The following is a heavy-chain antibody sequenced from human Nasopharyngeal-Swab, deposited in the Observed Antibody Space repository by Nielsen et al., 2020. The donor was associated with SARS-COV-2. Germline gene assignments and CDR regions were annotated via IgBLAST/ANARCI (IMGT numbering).Heavy chain of an antibody. CDR3: ARDSSGWHY. V-gene: IGHV4-59*01. CDR1: GGSIKCYY. Sequence: SETLSLTCTVSGGSIKCYYWSWVRQPPGKGLEWIGNFFYSGTPNYNPSLKSRVTISVDAPRNQFSLRLNSVTSADTAMYYCARDSSGWHYWGQGTLVTVSS. D-gene: IGHD6-19*01. J-gene: IGHJ4*02. CDR2: FFYSGTP.